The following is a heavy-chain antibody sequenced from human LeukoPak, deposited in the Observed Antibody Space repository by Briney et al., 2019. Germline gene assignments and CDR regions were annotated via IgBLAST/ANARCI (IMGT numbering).Heavy chain of an antibody. Sequence: QAGGSLRLSCAASEFPFTNYELNWVRQAPGKGLEWVSYISSSGNTISYADSVKGRFTISRDNAKNSLYLQVISLRAEDTAVYYCARGPSIAARYDAFDIWGQGTMVTVSS. CDR2: ISSSGNTI. CDR3: ARGPSIAARYDAFDI. V-gene: IGHV3-48*03. CDR1: EFPFTNYE. D-gene: IGHD6-6*01. J-gene: IGHJ3*02.